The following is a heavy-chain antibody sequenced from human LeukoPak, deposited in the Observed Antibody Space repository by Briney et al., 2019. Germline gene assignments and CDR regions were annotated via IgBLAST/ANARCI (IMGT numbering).Heavy chain of an antibody. Sequence: GGSLRLSCAASGFTFSSYGMHWVRQAPGKGLEWVAVISYDGSNKYYADSVKGRFTISRDNSKNTVYLQMNSLRAEDTAVYYCASRRGGIVGDYWGQGTLVTVSS. CDR2: ISYDGSNK. D-gene: IGHD2-15*01. CDR1: GFTFSSYG. CDR3: ASRRGGIVGDY. J-gene: IGHJ4*02. V-gene: IGHV3-30*03.